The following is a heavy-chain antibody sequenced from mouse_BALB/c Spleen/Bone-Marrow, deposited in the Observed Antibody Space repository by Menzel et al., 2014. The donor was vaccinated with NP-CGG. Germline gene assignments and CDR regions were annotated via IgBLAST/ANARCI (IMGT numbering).Heavy chain of an antibody. Sequence: EVQLQQSGPELVKPGASVKISCKASGYSFTGYFMNWVMQSHGKSLEWIGRINPYNGDTSYNQKFKGKATLTVDKSSSTAHMELRSLASEDSAVYYCARDYYDYYFDYWGQGTTLTVSS. J-gene: IGHJ2*01. V-gene: IGHV1-20*02. CDR1: GYSFTGYF. CDR2: INPYNGDT. D-gene: IGHD2-4*01. CDR3: ARDYYDYYFDY.